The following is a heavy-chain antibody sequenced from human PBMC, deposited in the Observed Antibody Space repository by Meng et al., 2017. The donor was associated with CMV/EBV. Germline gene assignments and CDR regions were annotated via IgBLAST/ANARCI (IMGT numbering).Heavy chain of an antibody. D-gene: IGHD3-3*01. CDR2: IRYDGSNK. J-gene: IGHJ6*02. CDR1: GFTFSSYG. CDR3: AKDQYYDFWSGYYYYYGMDV. Sequence: GESLKISCAASGFTFSSYGMHWVRQAPGKGLEWVAFIRYDGSNKYYADSVKGRFTISRDNSKNTLYLQMNSLRAEDTAVYHCAKDQYYDFWSGYYYYYGMDVWGQGTTVTVSS. V-gene: IGHV3-30*02.